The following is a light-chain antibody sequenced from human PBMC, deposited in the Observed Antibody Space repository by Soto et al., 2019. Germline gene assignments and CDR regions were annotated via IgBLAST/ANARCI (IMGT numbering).Light chain of an antibody. V-gene: IGKV1-5*03. CDR1: QSIGSW. J-gene: IGKJ4*01. CDR2: KAS. Sequence: DIQMTQSPSTLSASVGDRVTITCRASQSIGSWLAWHQQEPGKAPKLLIYKASSLESGVPSRFSGSGSGTEFTLSISRLQPDDSATYYCQQYDSYPITFGGGTKVEIK. CDR3: QQYDSYPIT.